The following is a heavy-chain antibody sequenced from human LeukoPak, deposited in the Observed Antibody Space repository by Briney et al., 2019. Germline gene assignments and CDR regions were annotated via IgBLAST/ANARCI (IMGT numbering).Heavy chain of an antibody. J-gene: IGHJ3*02. CDR1: GGSISSGGYY. CDR3: ARELVVQLVLAPDAFDI. V-gene: IGHV4-30-2*01. CDR2: IYHSGST. Sequence: PSETLSLTCTVSGGSISSGGYYWSWIRQPPGKGLEWIGYIYHSGSTYYNPSLKSRVTISVDRSKNQFSLKLSSVTAADTAVYYCARELVVQLVLAPDAFDIWGQGTMVTVSS. D-gene: IGHD6-13*01.